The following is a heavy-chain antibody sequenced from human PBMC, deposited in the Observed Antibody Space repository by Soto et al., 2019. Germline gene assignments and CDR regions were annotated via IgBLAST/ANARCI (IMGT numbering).Heavy chain of an antibody. D-gene: IGHD6-13*01. CDR3: ARIAGHSYYYYGMDV. CDR1: GGSISSYY. CDR2: IYYSGST. Sequence: PSETLSLTCTVSGGSISSYYWSWIRQPPGKGLEWIGYIYYSGSTNYNPSLKSRVTISVDTSKDQFSLKLSSVTAADTAVYYCARIAGHSYYYYGMDVWGQGTTVTVS. V-gene: IGHV4-59*01. J-gene: IGHJ6*02.